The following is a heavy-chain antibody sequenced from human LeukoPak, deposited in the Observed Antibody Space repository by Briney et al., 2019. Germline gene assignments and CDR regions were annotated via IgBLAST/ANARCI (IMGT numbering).Heavy chain of an antibody. V-gene: IGHV3-74*01. CDR3: ARDLRIAVD. D-gene: IGHD6-19*01. J-gene: IGHJ4*02. CDR2: ISSDGSIT. CDR1: GFTFSTYW. Sequence: GGSLRLSCAASGFTFSTYWMHWVRQAPGKGLVWVSRISSDGSITGYADSVKGRFTISRDNAKNTLYLQMNSLRAEDTAVYYCARDLRIAVDWGQGTLVTVSS.